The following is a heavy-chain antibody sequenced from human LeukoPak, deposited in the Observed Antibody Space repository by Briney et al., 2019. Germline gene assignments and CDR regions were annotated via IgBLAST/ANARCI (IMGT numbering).Heavy chain of an antibody. D-gene: IGHD1-26*01. CDR3: ATADWDSFYFAS. CDR1: GGSVSRGGYY. V-gene: IGHV4-31*03. Sequence: SETLSLTCTVSGGSVSRGGYYWNWIRQHPGKGLEWIVFTSYNEGTYYNPSLMSRITISVDRSQNQFSLKMRDVTAADTAVYFCATADWDSFYFASWGQGALVAVSS. CDR2: TSYNEGT. J-gene: IGHJ4*02.